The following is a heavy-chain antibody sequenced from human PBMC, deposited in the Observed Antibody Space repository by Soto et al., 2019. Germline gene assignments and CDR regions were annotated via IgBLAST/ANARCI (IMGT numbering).Heavy chain of an antibody. D-gene: IGHD2-15*01. Sequence: QVQLVQSGAEVKKPGSSVKVSCKASGGTFSSYTISWVRQAPGQGLEWMGRIIPILGIANYAQKFQGRVTIPADKSTSTAYMELSSLRSEDTAVYYCARAWGDCSGGSCYSNWFDPWGQGTLVTVSS. CDR3: ARAWGDCSGGSCYSNWFDP. J-gene: IGHJ5*02. V-gene: IGHV1-69*02. CDR2: IIPILGIA. CDR1: GGTFSSYT.